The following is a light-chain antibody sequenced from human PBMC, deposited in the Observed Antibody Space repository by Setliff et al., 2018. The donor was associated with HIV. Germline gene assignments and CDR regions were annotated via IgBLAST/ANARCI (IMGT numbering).Light chain of an antibody. V-gene: IGLV2-23*01. CDR2: EGR. Sequence: SALTQPASVSGSPGQSITISCTGTSSDVGSYNLVSWYQQHPGKAPKLMIYEGRKRPSGVSNRFSGSKSGNTASLTISGLQAEDEADYYCCSYAGSSASYVFGTGTKVTVL. CDR3: CSYAGSSASYV. J-gene: IGLJ1*01. CDR1: SSDVGSYNL.